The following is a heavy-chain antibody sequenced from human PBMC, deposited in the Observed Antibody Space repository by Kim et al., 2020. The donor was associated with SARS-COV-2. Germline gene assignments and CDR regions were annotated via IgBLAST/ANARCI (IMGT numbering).Heavy chain of an antibody. CDR3: ARLNMVRGVTSIDY. D-gene: IGHD3-10*01. Sequence: PPLQSRATISVNTAKNQFALKLSYVTAADTAVYYCARLNMVRGVTSIDYWGQGTLVTVSS. J-gene: IGHJ4*02. V-gene: IGHV4-39*01.